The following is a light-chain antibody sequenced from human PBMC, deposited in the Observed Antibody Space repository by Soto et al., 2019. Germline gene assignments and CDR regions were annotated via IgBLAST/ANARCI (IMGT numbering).Light chain of an antibody. V-gene: IGLV2-14*01. J-gene: IGLJ2*01. CDR3: SSYTISSPLVV. CDR1: SSDVGGYKY. Sequence: QSVLTQPASVSVSPGQSISISCTGTSSDVGGYKYVSWYQQHPGKAPKLMIYEVNNRPSGVSNRFSGSKSGNTASLTISGLQADDEADYYCSSYTISSPLVVFGGGTKVNVL. CDR2: EVN.